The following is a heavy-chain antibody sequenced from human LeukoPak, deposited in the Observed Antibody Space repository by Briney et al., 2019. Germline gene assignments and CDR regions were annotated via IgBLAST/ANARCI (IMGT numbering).Heavy chain of an antibody. CDR2: IFYTGDS. CDR1: GVSSSSSY. V-gene: IGHV4-59*08. D-gene: IGHD2-21*01. J-gene: IGHJ4*02. Sequence: SETLSLTCTVSGVSSSSSYWSWIRQPPGKGLEWIGYIFYTGDSNHNPSLKSRVSISLDTSKDQISLKLSSVTAADTAVYYCARHRFASPLDSWGQGTLVTDSS. CDR3: ARHRFASPLDS.